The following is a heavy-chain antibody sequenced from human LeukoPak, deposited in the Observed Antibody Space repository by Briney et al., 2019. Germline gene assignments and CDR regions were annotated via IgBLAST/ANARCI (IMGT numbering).Heavy chain of an antibody. CDR2: IYYTGST. CDR3: ARQGHSPFAFDY. CDR1: GDSISSYY. J-gene: IGHJ4*02. Sequence: SETLSLTCTVPGDSISSYYWSWIRQPPRKGLEWIGYIYYTGSTNYNPSLKSRLTISIDTSKNQLSLKLRSVTAADTAVYYCARQGHSPFAFDYWGQGILVTVSS. D-gene: IGHD5-18*01. V-gene: IGHV4-59*08.